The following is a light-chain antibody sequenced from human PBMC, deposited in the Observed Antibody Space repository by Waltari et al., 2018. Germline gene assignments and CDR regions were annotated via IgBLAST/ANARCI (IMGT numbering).Light chain of an antibody. J-gene: IGKJ1*01. CDR2: GAS. CDR1: QSVSSSY. Sequence: EIVLTQSPGTLSLSPGERATLPCRASQSVSSSYSAWYQQKPGQAPRLLIYGASSRATGIPDRFSGSGSGTDFTLTISRLEPEDFAVYYCQQYGSSPRTFGQGTKEEIK. V-gene: IGKV3-20*01. CDR3: QQYGSSPRT.